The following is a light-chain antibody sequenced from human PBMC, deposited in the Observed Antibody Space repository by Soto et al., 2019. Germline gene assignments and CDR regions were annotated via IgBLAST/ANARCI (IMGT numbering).Light chain of an antibody. CDR3: AAWDDSLNGVV. J-gene: IGLJ2*01. CDR2: SNN. Sequence: QSVLTQPPSASGPPGQRVTISCSGSSSNIGSNTVNWYQHLPGTAPELLIYSNNQRPSGVPDRFSGSKSAFSASLAISGLQSDDEADYYCAAWDDSLNGVVFGGGTKLTVL. V-gene: IGLV1-44*01. CDR1: SSNIGSNT.